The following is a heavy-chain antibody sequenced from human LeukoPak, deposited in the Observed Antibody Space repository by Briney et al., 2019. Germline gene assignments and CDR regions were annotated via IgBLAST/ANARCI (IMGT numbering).Heavy chain of an antibody. Sequence: SETLSLTCSVSGVSISSHYWSWIRQPAGKGLEWIGRLYTSGGTNYNPSLKSRVTMSVDTSKNQFSLRLSSVTAADTAVYYCARVHGFSYTYDWFDPWGQGTLVTVSS. J-gene: IGHJ5*02. CDR3: ARVHGFSYTYDWFDP. D-gene: IGHD5-18*01. CDR2: LYTSGGT. CDR1: GVSISSHY. V-gene: IGHV4-4*07.